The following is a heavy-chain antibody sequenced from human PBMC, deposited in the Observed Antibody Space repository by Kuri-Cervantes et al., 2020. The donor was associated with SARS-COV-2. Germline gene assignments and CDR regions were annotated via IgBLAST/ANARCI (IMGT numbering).Heavy chain of an antibody. Sequence: SETLSLTCTVSGYSISSSSYYWGWIRQPPGKGLEWIGSIYYSGSTYYNPSLKSRVTISVDTSKNQFSLKLSSVTAADTAVYYCARDLGGGSYYHFEVYFDYWGQGTLVTVSS. V-gene: IGHV4-39*07. J-gene: IGHJ4*02. CDR2: IYYSGST. CDR3: ARDLGGGSYYHFEVYFDY. D-gene: IGHD1-26*01. CDR1: GYSISSSSYY.